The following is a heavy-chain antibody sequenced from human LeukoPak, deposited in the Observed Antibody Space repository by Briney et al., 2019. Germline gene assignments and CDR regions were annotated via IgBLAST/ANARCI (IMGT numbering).Heavy chain of an antibody. Sequence: PSETLSLTCIVSGGGSISSRNPYWGWIRQPPGKGLEWIGSINYSGSTQYNPSLKSRVTLSVDTSKDQFSLKLSSVTAADTAVYYCARHSDGWYWGGSGMDVWGQGTTVIVSS. D-gene: IGHD6-19*01. CDR2: INYSGST. CDR1: GGGSISSRNPY. V-gene: IGHV4-39*01. J-gene: IGHJ6*02. CDR3: ARHSDGWYWGGSGMDV.